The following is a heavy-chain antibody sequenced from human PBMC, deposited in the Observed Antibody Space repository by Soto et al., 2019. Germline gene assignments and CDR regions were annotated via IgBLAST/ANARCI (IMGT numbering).Heavy chain of an antibody. V-gene: IGHV4-34*01. J-gene: IGHJ4*02. D-gene: IGHD5-12*01. CDR1: GGSFSGYF. Sequence: QVQLQQWGAGLLKPSETLSLTCAVYGGSFSGYFWTWIRQPPGKGLEWNGEVSHSESTNYNPSLKRRVTISVDTSKNQFSLKMNSVTAADTAVYYCASPSGYDLARRFDYWGQGTLVTVSS. CDR2: VSHSEST. CDR3: ASPSGYDLARRFDY.